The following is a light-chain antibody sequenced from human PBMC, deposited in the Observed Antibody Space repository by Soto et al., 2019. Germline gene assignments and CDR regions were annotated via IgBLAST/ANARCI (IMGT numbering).Light chain of an antibody. CDR2: DVS. J-gene: IGKJ1*01. CDR3: QQYGSSPRAT. CDR1: QNISRW. Sequence: DIQMTQSPSTLSSSVGDRVTITCRASQNISRWLAWYHQRPGKAPELLIYDVSNLEGGVPSRFSGSGSGTEFTLTISRLEPEDFAVYYCQQYGSSPRATFGQGTKVDIK. V-gene: IGKV1-5*01.